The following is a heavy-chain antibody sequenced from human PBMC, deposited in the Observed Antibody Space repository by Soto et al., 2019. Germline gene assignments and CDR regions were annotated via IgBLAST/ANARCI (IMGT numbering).Heavy chain of an antibody. Sequence: EVQLLESGGGLVQPGGPLRLSCAASGFTFSSYEMNWVRQAPGKGLEWVSTISGSGGGTYYADSVKGRFTISRDNSKNTLYQQMNSLRAEDTAAYYCAKRDHRAFDIWGQGTMVTVSS. V-gene: IGHV3-23*01. J-gene: IGHJ3*02. CDR2: ISGSGGGT. CDR1: GFTFSSYE. CDR3: AKRDHRAFDI.